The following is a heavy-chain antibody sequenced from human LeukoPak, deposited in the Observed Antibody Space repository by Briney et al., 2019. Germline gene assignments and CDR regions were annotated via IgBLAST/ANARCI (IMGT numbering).Heavy chain of an antibody. CDR3: ARDVPGVAGTVYWFDP. Sequence: PGGSLRLSCAASGFTVSSNYMSWVRQAPGKGLGWVSYISSSSSTIYYADSVKGRFTISRDNAKNSLYLQMNSLRAEDTAVYYCARDVPGVAGTVYWFDPWGQGTLVTVSS. J-gene: IGHJ5*02. V-gene: IGHV3-48*04. D-gene: IGHD6-19*01. CDR1: GFTVSSNY. CDR2: ISSSSSTI.